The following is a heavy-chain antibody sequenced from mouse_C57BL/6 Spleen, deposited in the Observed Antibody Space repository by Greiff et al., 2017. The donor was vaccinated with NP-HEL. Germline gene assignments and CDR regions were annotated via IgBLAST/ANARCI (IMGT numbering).Heavy chain of an antibody. CDR3: ARGGGTTADWYFDV. V-gene: IGHV1-69*01. CDR2: IDPSDSYT. CDR1: GYTFTSYW. Sequence: QVHVKQPGAELVMPGASVKLSCKASGYTFTSYWMHWVKQRPGQGLEWIGEIDPSDSYTNYNQKFKGKSTLTVDKSSSTAYMQLSSLTSEDSAVYYCARGGGTTADWYFDVWGTGTTVTVSS. J-gene: IGHJ1*03. D-gene: IGHD1-2*01.